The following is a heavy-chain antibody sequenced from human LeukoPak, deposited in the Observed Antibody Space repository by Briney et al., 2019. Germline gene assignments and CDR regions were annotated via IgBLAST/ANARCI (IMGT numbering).Heavy chain of an antibody. V-gene: IGHV4-59*01. CDR1: GASISSYS. D-gene: IGHD6-19*01. CDR2: MHYSGGT. Sequence: SETLSLTCTVSGASISSYSWSWIRQPPGKGLEWIGYMHYSGGTNYDPSLKSRVTISVDTSKNELSLKLRSVSSADTAVYYCARDLGYSSGWWGDYWGQGTLVTVSS. CDR3: ARDLGYSSGWWGDY. J-gene: IGHJ4*02.